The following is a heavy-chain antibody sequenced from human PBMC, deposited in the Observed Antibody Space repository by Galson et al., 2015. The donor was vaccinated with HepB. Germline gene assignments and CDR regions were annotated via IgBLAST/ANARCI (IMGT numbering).Heavy chain of an antibody. D-gene: IGHD3-10*01. V-gene: IGHV1-18*01. CDR3: ARVRMVRGVTGYYFDY. Sequence: SVKVSCKASGYTFTSYGISWVRQAPGQGLEWMGWISAYNGNTNYAQKLQGRVTMTTDTSTSTAYMELRSLRSDDTAVYYCARVRMVRGVTGYYFDYWGQGTLVTVSS. CDR1: GYTFTSYG. J-gene: IGHJ4*02. CDR2: ISAYNGNT.